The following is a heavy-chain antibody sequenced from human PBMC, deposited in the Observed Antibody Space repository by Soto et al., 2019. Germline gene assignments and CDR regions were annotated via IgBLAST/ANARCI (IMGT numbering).Heavy chain of an antibody. CDR1: GFTFGDYA. CDR2: IRSRPYGGTT. J-gene: IGHJ4*02. CDR3: SRDGDYYVSGTYGYFVY. D-gene: IGHD3-10*01. V-gene: IGHV3-49*04. Sequence: PGGSLRLSCTASGFTFGDYAMSWVRQAPGKGLEWVGFIRSRPYGGTTEYAASVRGRFTISRDDSKSVAYLQMNSLKTDDTALYYCSRDGDYYVSGTYGYFVYWGQGTLVTVSS.